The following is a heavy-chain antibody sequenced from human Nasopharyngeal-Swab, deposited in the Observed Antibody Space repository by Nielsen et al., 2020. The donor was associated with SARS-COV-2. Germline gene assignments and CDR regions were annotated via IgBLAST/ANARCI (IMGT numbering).Heavy chain of an antibody. CDR2: INHSGST. CDR1: GGSFSGYY. D-gene: IGHD2-15*01. J-gene: IGHJ6*03. V-gene: IGHV4-34*01. CDR3: ARGQDAYYYMDV. Sequence: SETLSLTCAVYGGSFSGYYWSWIRQPPGKGLEWIGEINHSGSTNYNPSLKSRVTISVDTSKNQFSLELSSVTAADTAVYYCARGQDAYYYMDVWGEGTTVTVSS.